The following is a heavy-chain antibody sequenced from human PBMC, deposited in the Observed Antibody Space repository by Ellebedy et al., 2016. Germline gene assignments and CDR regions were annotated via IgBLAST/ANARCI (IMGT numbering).Heavy chain of an antibody. CDR1: GGSVINYGAY. Sequence: SETLSLXCTVSGGSVINYGAYWSWIRQPPGRGLEWIGYVYYSGSTKLNPSLKSRVTMSVDTSKKQFSLRLSSVTAADTAVYYCVAIYNSNSYRDYWGQGTLVTVSS. CDR2: VYYSGST. CDR3: VAIYNSNSYRDY. V-gene: IGHV4-61*08. D-gene: IGHD5-24*01. J-gene: IGHJ4*02.